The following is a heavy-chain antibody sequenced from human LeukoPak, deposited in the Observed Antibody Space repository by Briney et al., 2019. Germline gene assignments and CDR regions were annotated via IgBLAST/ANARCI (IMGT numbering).Heavy chain of an antibody. J-gene: IGHJ6*04. Sequence: GGSLRLPCAASGFTFSSYSMNWVRQAPGKGLEWVSYITSSSSIIYYADSVKGRFTISRDNAKNSLYLQMNSLRAEDTAVYYCAELGITMIGGVWGKGTTVTISS. CDR1: GFTFSSYS. V-gene: IGHV3-48*01. CDR3: AELGITMIGGV. D-gene: IGHD3-10*02. CDR2: ITSSSSII.